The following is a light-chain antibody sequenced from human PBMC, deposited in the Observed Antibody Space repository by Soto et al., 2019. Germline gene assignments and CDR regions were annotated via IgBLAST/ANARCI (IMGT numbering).Light chain of an antibody. CDR3: SSYTSSSTIYV. V-gene: IGLV2-14*01. CDR2: EVS. CDR1: ISDIGGYNY. J-gene: IGLJ1*01. Sequence: QSALTEPSSLSGSPGQSITISCAGTISDIGGYNYVSWYQQHPGKAPKVMIYEVSNRPSGVSNRFSGSKSGNTASLTISGLQAEDEADYYCSSYTSSSTIYVFRSGTKVTVL.